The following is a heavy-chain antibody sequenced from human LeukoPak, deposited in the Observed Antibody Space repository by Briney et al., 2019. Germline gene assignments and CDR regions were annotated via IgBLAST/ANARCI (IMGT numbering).Heavy chain of an antibody. CDR3: SKENVNTAMIGEGFDF. CDR1: GFTFSSYA. CDR2: IRYDGGNM. V-gene: IGHV3-30*02. D-gene: IGHD5-18*01. J-gene: IGHJ4*02. Sequence: GGSLRLSCAASGFTFSSYAMNWVRQAPGKGLEWVAFIRYDGGNMYYADSVKGRFTISRDNSKNTLYLQMNSLRAEDTAVYYCSKENVNTAMIGEGFDFWGQGTLVTVSP.